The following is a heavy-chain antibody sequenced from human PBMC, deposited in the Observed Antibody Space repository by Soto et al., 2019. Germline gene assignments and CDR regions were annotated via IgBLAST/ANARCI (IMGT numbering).Heavy chain of an antibody. CDR3: AKSDTAMVTNY. V-gene: IGHV3-30*18. CDR1: GFTFISYG. Sequence: QVQLVESGGGLVQPGRSLRLSCAASGFTFISYGMHWGRQAPGKGLEWVAVISDDGSNKYYADSVKGRFNISRDNSKNTLYLQMNSLRAEDTALYYCAKSDTAMVTNYWGQGTLVTVSS. J-gene: IGHJ4*02. D-gene: IGHD5-18*01. CDR2: ISDDGSNK.